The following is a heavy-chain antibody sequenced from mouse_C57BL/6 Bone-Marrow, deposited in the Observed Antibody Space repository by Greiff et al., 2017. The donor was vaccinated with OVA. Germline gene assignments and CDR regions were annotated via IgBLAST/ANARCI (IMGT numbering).Heavy chain of an antibody. V-gene: IGHV5-15*01. Sequence: EVQLVVSGGGLVQPGGSLKLSCAASGFTFSDYGMAWVRQAPRKGPEWVAFISNLAYSIYYADTVTGRFTISRENAKNTLYLEMCSLRSEDTALYYCAGQAYYSNYDAMDYWGQGTSVTVSS. CDR3: AGQAYYSNYDAMDY. D-gene: IGHD2-5*01. CDR1: GFTFSDYG. CDR2: ISNLAYSI. J-gene: IGHJ4*01.